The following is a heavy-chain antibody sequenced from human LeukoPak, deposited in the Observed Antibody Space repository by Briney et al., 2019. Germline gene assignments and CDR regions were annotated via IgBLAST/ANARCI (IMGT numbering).Heavy chain of an antibody. D-gene: IGHD2/OR15-2a*01. CDR1: GFSFDDYT. CDR2: ISWDGVST. Sequence: GGSLRLSCAASGFSFDDYTMHWVRQAPGKGLEWVSLISWDGVSTYYADSVKGRFTISRDNSKDSLYLQMNSLRTEDTALYYCAKSTPRLVSDYYYYMDVWGKGPTVTVSS. CDR3: AKSTPRLVSDYYYYMDV. V-gene: IGHV3-43*01. J-gene: IGHJ6*03.